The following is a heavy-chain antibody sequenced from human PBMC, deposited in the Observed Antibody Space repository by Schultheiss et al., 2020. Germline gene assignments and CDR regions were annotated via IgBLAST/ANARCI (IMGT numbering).Heavy chain of an antibody. CDR3: ARLGHSSDWYYFDY. CDR2: LYNSGNT. V-gene: IGHV4-61*08. Sequence: SETLSLTCTVSGGSISSGDYYWSWIRQPPGKGLEWIGYLYNSGNTDYNPSLKSRVTISADTSKNQFFLKLKSVTAADTALYFCARLGHSSDWYYFDYWGQGNLVTVSS. J-gene: IGHJ4*02. D-gene: IGHD3-9*01. CDR1: GGSISSGDYY.